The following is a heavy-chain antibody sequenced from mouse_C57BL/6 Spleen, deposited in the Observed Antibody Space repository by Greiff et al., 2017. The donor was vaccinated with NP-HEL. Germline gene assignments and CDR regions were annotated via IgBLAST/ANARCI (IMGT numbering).Heavy chain of an antibody. CDR2: ISSGSSTI. J-gene: IGHJ2*01. CDR3: ARPGYYGSYYFDY. CDR1: GFTFSDYG. Sequence: EVMLVESGGGLVKPGGSLKLSCAASGFTFSDYGMHWVRQAPEKGLEWVAYISSGSSTIYYADTVKGRFTISRDNAKNTLFLQMTSLRSEDTAMYYCARPGYYGSYYFDYWGQGTTLTVSS. D-gene: IGHD1-1*01. V-gene: IGHV5-17*01.